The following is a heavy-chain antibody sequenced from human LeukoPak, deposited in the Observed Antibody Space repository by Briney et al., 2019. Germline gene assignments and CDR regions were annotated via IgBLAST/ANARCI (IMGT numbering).Heavy chain of an antibody. Sequence: GGSLRLSCAASGLTVSDNFMSWVRQAPGKGLEWVSVLYRGGNTCYADSVRGRFTISRDNSKNMVYLQMNSLTAEDTAVYYCARDRIEGATSDFDYWGQGTLVTVSS. CDR3: ARDRIEGATSDFDY. CDR2: LYRGGNT. J-gene: IGHJ4*02. D-gene: IGHD2-21*01. CDR1: GLTVSDNF. V-gene: IGHV3-66*01.